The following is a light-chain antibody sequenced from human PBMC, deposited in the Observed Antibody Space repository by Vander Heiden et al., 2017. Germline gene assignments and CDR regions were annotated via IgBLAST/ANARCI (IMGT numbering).Light chain of an antibody. CDR3: LHYNGSSLI. Sequence: QTVVTQEPSLSVSPGGTVTLTCASSAGAVTSGNFPNWFQQKPGQVPMALIYSTTNKHSWTPARFSGSLLAATAALTLSGVQAEDDSYYYCLHYNGSSLIFGGGTRLTVL. J-gene: IGLJ2*01. V-gene: IGLV7-43*01. CDR2: STT. CDR1: AGAVTSGNF.